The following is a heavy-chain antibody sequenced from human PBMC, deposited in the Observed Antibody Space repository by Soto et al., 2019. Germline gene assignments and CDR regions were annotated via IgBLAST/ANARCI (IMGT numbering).Heavy chain of an antibody. J-gene: IGHJ6*02. CDR1: GFSLSTSGMC. Sequence: SGPTLVNPTQTLTLTCTFSGFSLSTSGMCVSWIRQPPGKALEWLARIDWDDDKYYSTSLKTRLTISKDTSKNQVVLTMTNMDPVDTATYYCARSLASYYDFWSGYYPYGMDVWGQGTTVTISS. CDR2: IDWDDDK. D-gene: IGHD3-3*01. V-gene: IGHV2-70*11. CDR3: ARSLASYYDFWSGYYPYGMDV.